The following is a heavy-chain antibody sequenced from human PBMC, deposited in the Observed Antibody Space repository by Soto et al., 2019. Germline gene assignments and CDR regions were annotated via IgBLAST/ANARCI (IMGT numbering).Heavy chain of an antibody. D-gene: IGHD3-16*02. V-gene: IGHV3-21*04. CDR3: GRYHGGYRYSRRRYHCGS. CDR2: ISASSSI. J-gene: IGHJ4*02. CDR1: GFPFSSYR. Sequence: GGSLRLSCAASGFPFSSYRMNWVRQAPGKGLEWVASISASSSIYYEDSMKGRFTISRDNAKNSRYLHLNDLRAADTAVYSCGRYHGGYRYSRRRYHCGSWGQGTLVTASS.